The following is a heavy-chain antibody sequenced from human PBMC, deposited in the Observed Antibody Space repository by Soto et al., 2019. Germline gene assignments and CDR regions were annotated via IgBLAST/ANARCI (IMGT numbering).Heavy chain of an antibody. CDR1: GFTFSSYW. V-gene: IGHV3-7*01. J-gene: IGHJ6*02. D-gene: IGHD1-26*01. Sequence: EVQLVESGGGLVQPGGSLRLSCAASGFTFSSYWMSWVRQAPGKGLEWVANIKQDGSEKYYVDSVKGRFTITRDNAKYTQKLQSNKLSAGDTAVYYCAREPNIVGATHGGYYYHYSIDVWGQGATVTVSS. CDR3: AREPNIVGATHGGYYYHYSIDV. CDR2: IKQDGSEK.